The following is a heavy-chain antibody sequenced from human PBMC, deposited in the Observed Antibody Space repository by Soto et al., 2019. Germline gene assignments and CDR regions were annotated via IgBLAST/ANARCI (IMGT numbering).Heavy chain of an antibody. J-gene: IGHJ4*02. V-gene: IGHV3-23*01. Sequence: GESLKISCAASGFTFSSYAMSWVRQAPGKGLEWVSAISGSGGSTYYADSVKGRFTISRDNSKNTLYLQMNSLRAEDTAVYYCAKDSRNRRPYFDYWGQGTLVTVSS. CDR3: AKDSRNRRPYFDY. CDR1: GFTFSSYA. CDR2: ISGSGGST.